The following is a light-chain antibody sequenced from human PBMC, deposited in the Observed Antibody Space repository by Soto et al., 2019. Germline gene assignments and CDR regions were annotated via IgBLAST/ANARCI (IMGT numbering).Light chain of an antibody. CDR1: QSVSSN. J-gene: IGKJ5*01. Sequence: IMMTQSPATLSVSPGERATLSCRASQSVSSNLAWYQQKPGQAPRLLIYGASTRATGIPARFSGSGSGTDFTLTISSLEPEDFAVYYCQQRNSWPVTFGQGTRL. CDR2: GAS. CDR3: QQRNSWPVT. V-gene: IGKV3-15*01.